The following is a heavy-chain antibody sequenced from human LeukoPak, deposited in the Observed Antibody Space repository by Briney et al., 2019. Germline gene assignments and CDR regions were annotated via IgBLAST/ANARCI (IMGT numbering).Heavy chain of an antibody. D-gene: IGHD5-24*01. J-gene: IGHJ4*02. CDR3: ARDEFDGYNLGPSIY. V-gene: IGHV3-30*03. Sequence: GRSLRLSCEASGFPFRDHAMHWVRQAPGKGLEWVAVISYDARHENYADSVKGRFTVSRDDSRSTLYLQMNGLKTDDTAVYFCARDEFDGYNLGPSIYWGQGTLVTVSS. CDR1: GFPFRDHA. CDR2: ISYDARHE.